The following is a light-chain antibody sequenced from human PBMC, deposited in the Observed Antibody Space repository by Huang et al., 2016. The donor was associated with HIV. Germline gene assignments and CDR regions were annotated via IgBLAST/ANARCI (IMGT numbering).Light chain of an antibody. J-gene: IGKJ1*01. CDR1: QSVRSN. CDR2: GAS. Sequence: DILLTQSPGTLSVSPGERVTLSCRASQSVRSNLAWYQQRPGQAPRLLIFGASTMATGIPARFSGGGSGTEFTLSIDRLQSEDFAVYYCQQYEDWRKTFGQGTKVDFK. CDR3: QQYEDWRKT. V-gene: IGKV3-15*01.